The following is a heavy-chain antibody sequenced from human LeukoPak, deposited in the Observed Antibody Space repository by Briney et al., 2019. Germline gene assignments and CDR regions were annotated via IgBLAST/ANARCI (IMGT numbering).Heavy chain of an antibody. V-gene: IGHV3-30*03. CDR2: ISYDGSNK. CDR3: ATDDYYGSGSYSFDY. CDR1: GFTFSSYG. D-gene: IGHD3-10*01. Sequence: GGSLRLSCAASGFTFSSYGMHWVRQAPGKGLEWVAVISYDGSNKYYADSVKGRFTISSDNSKNTLYLQMNSLRAEDTAVYYCATDDYYGSGSYSFDYWGQGTLVTVSS. J-gene: IGHJ4*02.